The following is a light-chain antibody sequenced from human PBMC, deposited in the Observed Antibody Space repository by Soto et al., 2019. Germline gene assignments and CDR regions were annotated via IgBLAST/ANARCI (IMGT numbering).Light chain of an antibody. J-gene: IGKJ2*01. Sequence: EIVLTQSPGALSVSPGERATLSCRASQTVRNNYLAWYQQKAGQAPRLLIYGASIRTTGTPDRFSGSGSGTDFILTISRPEPEDSAVYYCQHYGTTRYSFGQGTKLEIE. CDR3: QHYGTTRYS. V-gene: IGKV3-20*01. CDR2: GAS. CDR1: QTVRNNY.